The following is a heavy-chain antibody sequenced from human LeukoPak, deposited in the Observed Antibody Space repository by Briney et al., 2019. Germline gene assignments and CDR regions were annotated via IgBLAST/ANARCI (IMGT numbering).Heavy chain of an antibody. J-gene: IGHJ3*02. CDR2: ISSSSSYI. CDR3: ARDRSELYGGNSFDI. CDR1: GFTFSSYS. V-gene: IGHV3-21*01. Sequence: PGGSLRLSCAASGFTFSSYSMNWVRQAPGKGPGWVSSISSSSSYIYYADSVKGRFTISRDNAKNSLYLQMNSLRAEDTAVYYCARDRSELYGGNSFDIWGQGTMVTVSS. D-gene: IGHD4-23*01.